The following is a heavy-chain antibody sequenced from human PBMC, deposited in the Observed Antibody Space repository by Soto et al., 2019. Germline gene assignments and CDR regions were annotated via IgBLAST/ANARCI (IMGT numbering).Heavy chain of an antibody. CDR2: IYSDGNT. V-gene: IGHV3-66*01. Sequence: SGFTVSISYMTWVRQVPGKGLEWVSIIYSDGNTYYADSVNGRFTISRDNSKNTLYLQMNSLRAEDTAVYYCAIHRERQLWSKDFDYWGQGTLVTVSS. D-gene: IGHD5-18*01. CDR3: AIHRERQLWSKDFDY. CDR1: GFTVSISY. J-gene: IGHJ4*02.